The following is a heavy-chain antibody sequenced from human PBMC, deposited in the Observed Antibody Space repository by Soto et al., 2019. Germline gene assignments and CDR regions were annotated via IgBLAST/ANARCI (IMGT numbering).Heavy chain of an antibody. V-gene: IGHV3-7*01. CDR2: MKKDGSQK. CDR1: GFTFSNYW. Sequence: EVQLVESGGGLVQPGGSLRLSCVASGFTFSNYWMSWVRQAPGKGLEWVANMKKDGSQKYYVDSVKGRFTISRDNARNSLYLQMNSLRVEVTAVYYCARDWFDAWGQGTLVTVSS. J-gene: IGHJ5*02. CDR3: ARDWFDA.